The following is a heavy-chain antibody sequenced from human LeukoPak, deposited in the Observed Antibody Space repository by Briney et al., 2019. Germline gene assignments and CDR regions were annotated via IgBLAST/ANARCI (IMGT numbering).Heavy chain of an antibody. Sequence: GESLKISCKGSGYSFTSYWIGWVRQMPGKGLEWMGIICPGDSDTRYSPSFQGQVTISADKSISTAYLQWSSLKASDTAMYHCARNSPGILTGFDYWGQGTLVTVSS. V-gene: IGHV5-51*01. D-gene: IGHD3-9*01. CDR2: ICPGDSDT. J-gene: IGHJ4*02. CDR1: GYSFTSYW. CDR3: ARNSPGILTGFDY.